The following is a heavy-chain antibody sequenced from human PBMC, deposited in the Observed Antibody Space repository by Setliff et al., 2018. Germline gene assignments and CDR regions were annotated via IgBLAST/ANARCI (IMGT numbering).Heavy chain of an antibody. CDR2: IYYSGNT. J-gene: IGHJ4*02. Sequence: SETLSLTCAVSGASIRNNYYWGWIRQSPGTGLEWIGSIYYSGNTYYNSSLRSRVTISVDTSKNQFSLKLSSVTAADTAVYYCARTGTYRYFWGQGTLVTVSS. CDR3: ARTGTYRYF. D-gene: IGHD1-1*01. V-gene: IGHV4-39*01. CDR1: GASIRNNYY.